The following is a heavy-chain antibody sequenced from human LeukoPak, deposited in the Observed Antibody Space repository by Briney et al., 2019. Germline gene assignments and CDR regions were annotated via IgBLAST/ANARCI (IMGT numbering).Heavy chain of an antibody. D-gene: IGHD1-26*01. V-gene: IGHV1-46*01. Sequence: GASVKVSCKASGYTFTSYYLHWVRQAPGQGLEWMGIIKPSGGSTHYPQKFQGRVTMTRDMSKSTVYMELSSLRSEDTAVYYCASPRVGANRDDAFDIWGQGTMVTVSS. CDR2: IKPSGGST. CDR1: GYTFTSYY. CDR3: ASPRVGANRDDAFDI. J-gene: IGHJ3*02.